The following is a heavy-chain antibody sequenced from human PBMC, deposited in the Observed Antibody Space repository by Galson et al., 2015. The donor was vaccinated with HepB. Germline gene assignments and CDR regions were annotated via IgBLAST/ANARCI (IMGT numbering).Heavy chain of an antibody. J-gene: IGHJ3*02. Sequence: SLRLSCAASGFTFSSYAMHWVRQAPGKGLEWVAVISYDGSNKYYADSVKGRFTISRDNSKNTLYLQMNSLRAEDTAVYYCARTIGYCSSTSCYTGAFDIWGQGTMVTVSS. D-gene: IGHD2-2*02. CDR1: GFTFSSYA. CDR3: ARTIGYCSSTSCYTGAFDI. V-gene: IGHV3-30-3*01. CDR2: ISYDGSNK.